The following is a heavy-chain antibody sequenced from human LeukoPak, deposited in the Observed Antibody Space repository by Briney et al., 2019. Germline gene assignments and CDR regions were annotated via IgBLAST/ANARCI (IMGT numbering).Heavy chain of an antibody. D-gene: IGHD3-10*01. CDR2: IDPSGGT. V-gene: IGHV1-2*02. CDR1: GYTFTGDY. J-gene: IGHJ4*02. CDR3: AGLGVWFGELDY. Sequence: GASVKVSCKASGYTFTGDYMHWVRQAPGQGLEWMGWIDPSGGTTYAQKFQGRVAMTRDPSISTAYMERSGLKSDDTAIYYCAGLGVWFGELDYWGQGTLVTVCS.